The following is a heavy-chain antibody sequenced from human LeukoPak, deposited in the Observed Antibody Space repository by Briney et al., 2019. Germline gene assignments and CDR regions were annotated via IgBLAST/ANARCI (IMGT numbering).Heavy chain of an antibody. CDR3: ARPYSDDSGFYVY. V-gene: IGHV3-74*01. CDR1: GFTFSSYW. D-gene: IGHD3-22*01. J-gene: IGHJ4*02. CDR2: INTDGSYT. Sequence: GGSLRLSCAASGFTFSSYWMHWVRQAPGKGLVWVSRINTDGSYTIYADSVKGRFAISTDNSKNTLYLQMNSLRAEDTAVYYCARPYSDDSGFYVYWGQGTLVTVSS.